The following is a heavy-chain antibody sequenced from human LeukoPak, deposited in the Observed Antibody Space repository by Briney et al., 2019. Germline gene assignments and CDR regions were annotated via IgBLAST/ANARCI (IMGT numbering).Heavy chain of an antibody. CDR2: ITTTGGLT. J-gene: IGHJ4*02. CDR1: GFTFSAYH. CDR3: ATAHLSGYYDY. D-gene: IGHD6-19*01. V-gene: IGHV3-64*01. Sequence: GGSLRLSCAASGFTFSAYHMHWVRQAPGKGLEYVSAITTTGGLTYYANSVKGRFTISRDNSKNTLYLQMGSLRADDMAIYYCATAHLSGYYDYWGQGTLVIVSS.